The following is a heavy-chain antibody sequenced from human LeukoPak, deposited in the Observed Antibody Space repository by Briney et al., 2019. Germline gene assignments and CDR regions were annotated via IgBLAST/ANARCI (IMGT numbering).Heavy chain of an antibody. CDR3: ARLLRWVYYFDS. CDR1: GGSISSNGYY. V-gene: IGHV4-39*01. CDR2: IYYSGST. J-gene: IGHJ4*02. Sequence: SETLSLTCTVSGGSISSNGYYWDWIRQPPGKGLEWIGSIYYSGSTYYSPSLTSRVTISVDTSKNQFSLKLSSVTAADTAVYYCARLLRWVYYFDSWGQGTLVTVSS. D-gene: IGHD2-21*01.